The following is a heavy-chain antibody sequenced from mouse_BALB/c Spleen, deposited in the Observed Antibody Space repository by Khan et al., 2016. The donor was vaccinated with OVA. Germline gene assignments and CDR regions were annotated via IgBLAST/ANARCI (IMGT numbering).Heavy chain of an antibody. J-gene: IGHJ3*01. V-gene: IGHV1-9*01. D-gene: IGHD1-1*01. Sequence: QVRLQQSGAELMKPGASVKISCKATGYTFSSYWIEWVKQRPGHGLEWIGEILPGSGRNNYNEKFKGKATFTADTSSNTDYMQLSNLTSDDSAVYYCARGNYYGSSSWFGYWGQGTLVTVSA. CDR1: GYTFSSYW. CDR3: ARGNYYGSSSWFGY. CDR2: ILPGSGRN.